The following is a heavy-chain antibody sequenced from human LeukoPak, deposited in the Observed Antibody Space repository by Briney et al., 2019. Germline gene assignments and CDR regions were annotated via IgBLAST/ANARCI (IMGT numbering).Heavy chain of an antibody. CDR1: GGSISTYY. Sequence: SETLSLTCSVSGGSISTYYWSWLRQLPGKGLEWIGYIYYTGTTNYNPSLRSRVTISVDTSRNQFSLRLSSVTAADTAVYYCAREDPQTTVPEGMDVWGHGTTVIVSS. CDR2: IYYTGTT. D-gene: IGHD4-17*01. J-gene: IGHJ6*02. V-gene: IGHV4-59*01. CDR3: AREDPQTTVPEGMDV.